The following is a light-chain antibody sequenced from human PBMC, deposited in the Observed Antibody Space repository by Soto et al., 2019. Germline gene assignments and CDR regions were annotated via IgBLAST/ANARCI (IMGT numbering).Light chain of an antibody. Sequence: EIVLTQYPGTLSFSPVERSTVSFSVSQSVSSSYLAWYQQKPGQAPRLLIYNAFNRATGIPDRFSGSGSGTDFTLTISRLEPEDFAVYYCQQYGSSPGTFGGGTMV. CDR2: NAF. J-gene: IGKJ4*01. CDR3: QQYGSSPGT. CDR1: QSVSSSY. V-gene: IGKV3-20*01.